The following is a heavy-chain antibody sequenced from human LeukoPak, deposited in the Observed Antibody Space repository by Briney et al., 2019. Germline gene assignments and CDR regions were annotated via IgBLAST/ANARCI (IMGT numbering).Heavy chain of an antibody. D-gene: IGHD5-18*01. CDR3: ARSSEWDTTRNNWFDP. V-gene: IGHV1-18*04. CDR2: ISTDIGIT. CDR1: GYTFTTYS. J-gene: IGHJ5*02. Sequence: GASVKVSCKTSGYTFTTYSITWVRQAPGQGLEWMGWISTDIGITVYAQRLQGRVTMTTDRSTSTAYMELRSLRYDDTAVYYCARSSEWDTTRNNWFDPWGQGTLVTVSS.